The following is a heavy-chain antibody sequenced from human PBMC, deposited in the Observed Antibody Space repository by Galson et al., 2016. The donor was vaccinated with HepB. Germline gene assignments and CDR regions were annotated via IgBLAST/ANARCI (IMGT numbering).Heavy chain of an antibody. CDR3: ARYGFILGSSSGDYYYVLDV. V-gene: IGHV3-33*08. D-gene: IGHD6-6*01. Sequence: SVRLSCTASGFAFNTYWMSWVRQAPGKGLEWMAVTWHAGTDTRYAHTVKGRFTVSRDNSKKTMFLQLNSLRSDDTAVYYWARYGFILGSSSGDYYYVLDVWGTGTPVFVSS. CDR1: GFAFNTYW. J-gene: IGHJ6*04. CDR2: TWHAGTDT.